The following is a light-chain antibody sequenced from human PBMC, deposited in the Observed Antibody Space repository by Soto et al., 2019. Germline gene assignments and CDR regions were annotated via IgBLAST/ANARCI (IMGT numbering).Light chain of an antibody. CDR2: AAS. CDR3: QHYYSYPYT. Sequence: DIQLTQSPSFLSASVGDRVTITCRASQGISSYLAWYQQKPGNPPKALIYAASFLQSGVPSRFSGSGSGTDFSLTISFLQSEDFATYYCQHYYSYPYTFGQGTTLE. V-gene: IGKV1-9*01. CDR1: QGISSY. J-gene: IGKJ2*01.